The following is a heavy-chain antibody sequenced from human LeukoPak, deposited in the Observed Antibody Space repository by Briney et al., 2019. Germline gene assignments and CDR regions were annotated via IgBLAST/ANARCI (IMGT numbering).Heavy chain of an antibody. CDR1: GYTFTSYD. Sequence: ASVKVSCKASGYTFTSYDINWVRQATGQGLEWMGWINPNSGGTNYAQKFQGRVTMTRDTSISTAYMELSRLRSDDTAVYYCARVLLAAAGNWFDPWGQGTLVTVSS. CDR3: ARVLLAAAGNWFDP. CDR2: INPNSGGT. V-gene: IGHV1-2*02. J-gene: IGHJ5*02. D-gene: IGHD6-13*01.